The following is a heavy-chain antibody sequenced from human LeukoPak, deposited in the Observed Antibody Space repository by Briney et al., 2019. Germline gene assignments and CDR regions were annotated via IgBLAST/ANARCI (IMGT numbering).Heavy chain of an antibody. CDR2: INHSGST. J-gene: IGHJ4*02. D-gene: IGHD3-22*01. CDR1: GGSFSGYY. V-gene: IGHV4-34*01. CDR3: ARLKTYYYDSSGYYYPTPFFDY. Sequence: SETLSLTCAAYGGSFSGYYWSWIRQPPGKGLEWIGEINHSGSTNYNPSLKSRVTISVDTSKNQFSLKLSSVTAADTAVYYCARLKTYYYDSSGYYYPTPFFDYWGQGTLVTVSS.